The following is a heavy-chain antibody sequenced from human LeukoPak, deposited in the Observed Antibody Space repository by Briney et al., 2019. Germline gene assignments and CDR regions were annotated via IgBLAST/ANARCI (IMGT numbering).Heavy chain of an antibody. D-gene: IGHD1-1*01. V-gene: IGHV1-8*01. J-gene: IGHJ6*02. CDR3: ARRYNWNDHYYYGMDV. CDR2: VNPNSGNT. CDR1: GYTFTSYD. Sequence: ASVKVSCKASGYTFTSYDINWVRQATGQGLEWMGWVNPNSGNTGYAQKFQGRVTMTRNTSISTAYMELSSLRSEDTAVYYCARRYNWNDHYYYGMDVWGQGTTVTASS.